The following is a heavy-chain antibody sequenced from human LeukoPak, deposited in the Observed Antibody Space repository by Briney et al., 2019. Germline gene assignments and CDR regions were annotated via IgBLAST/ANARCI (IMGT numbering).Heavy chain of an antibody. CDR2: IRYDGSNK. V-gene: IGHV3-30*02. D-gene: IGHD1-1*01. J-gene: IGHJ6*02. Sequence: PGGSLRLSCAASGFTFSTYGMHWVRQAPGKGLEWVAFIRYDGSNKYYADSVKGRFTISRDNSKNTLYLQMNSLRAEDTAVYYCAKDLSGRVRRYYYGMDVWGQGTTVTVSS. CDR1: GFTFSTYG. CDR3: AKDLSGRVRRYYYGMDV.